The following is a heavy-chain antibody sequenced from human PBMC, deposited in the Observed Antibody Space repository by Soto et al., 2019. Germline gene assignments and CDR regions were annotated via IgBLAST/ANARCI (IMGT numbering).Heavy chain of an antibody. Sequence: QVQLVESGGGVVQPGRSLRLSCAASGFTFSSYGMHWVRQAPGKGLAWVAVISYDGSNKYYADSVKGRFTISRDNSKNTLYLQMNSLRAEDTAVYYCAKGEGFRRADYFDYWGQGTLVTVSS. CDR1: GFTFSSYG. D-gene: IGHD6-13*01. J-gene: IGHJ4*02. CDR2: ISYDGSNK. V-gene: IGHV3-30*18. CDR3: AKGEGFRRADYFDY.